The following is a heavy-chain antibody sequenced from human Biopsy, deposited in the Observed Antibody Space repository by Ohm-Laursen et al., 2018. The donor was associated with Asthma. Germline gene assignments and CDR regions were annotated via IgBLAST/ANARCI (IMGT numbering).Heavy chain of an antibody. V-gene: IGHV1-69*13. J-gene: IGHJ6*02. D-gene: IGHD6-19*01. CDR2: IMTVFGTT. CDR3: ARCQVGYSSGWSLLLRKIYYSGMDV. CDR1: GGTLSNFA. Sequence: SVKVSCKAPGGTLSNFAISWVRQAPGQGLEWLGGIMTVFGTTNYAQKFQGRVTITADESTSTAYMEVTSLRSEDTAIYYCARCQVGYSSGWSLLLRKIYYSGMDVWGQGTAVTVSS.